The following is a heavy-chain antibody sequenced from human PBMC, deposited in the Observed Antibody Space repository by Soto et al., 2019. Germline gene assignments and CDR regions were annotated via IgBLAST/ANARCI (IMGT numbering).Heavy chain of an antibody. D-gene: IGHD5-18*01. V-gene: IGHV4-34*01. CDR2: VHPSGST. CDR3: ARGKPSGYRFGPRNFFYYGLDV. J-gene: IGHJ6*02. Sequence: PSETLSLTSAAFSPSLGDHYSALTRQSPDKGLEWIGEVHPSGSTDYNPSLKSRLTLSLDTSKNQFSLKVASVTAADTAVYFCARGKPSGYRFGPRNFFYYGLDVWGPGTTVTVSS. CDR1: SPSLGDHY.